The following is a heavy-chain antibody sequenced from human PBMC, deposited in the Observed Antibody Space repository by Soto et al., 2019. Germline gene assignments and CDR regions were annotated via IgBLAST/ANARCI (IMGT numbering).Heavy chain of an antibody. D-gene: IGHD3-3*01. Sequence: SETLSLTCTVSGGSISSYYWSWIRQPPGKGLEWIGYIYYSGSTNYNPSLKSRVTISVDTSKNQFSLKPSSVTAADTAVYYCARKPIFGVVIGPTDDAFDIWGQGTMVTVSS. J-gene: IGHJ3*02. CDR2: IYYSGST. CDR1: GGSISSYY. CDR3: ARKPIFGVVIGPTDDAFDI. V-gene: IGHV4-59*08.